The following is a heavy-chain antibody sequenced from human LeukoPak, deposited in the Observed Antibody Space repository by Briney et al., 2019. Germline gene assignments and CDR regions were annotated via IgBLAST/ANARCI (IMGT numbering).Heavy chain of an antibody. CDR1: EFTFSSYY. J-gene: IGHJ4*02. CDR3: VGGGGGGWDIDN. Sequence: GGSLRLSCAVSEFTFSSYYMNWVRQAPGKGLEWVSYISTASETIYYADSVKGRFTISRDDAKKSLYLQMNSPRDEDTAVYYCVGGGGGGWDIDNWGQGTLVTVSS. V-gene: IGHV3-48*02. CDR2: ISTASETI. D-gene: IGHD6-19*01.